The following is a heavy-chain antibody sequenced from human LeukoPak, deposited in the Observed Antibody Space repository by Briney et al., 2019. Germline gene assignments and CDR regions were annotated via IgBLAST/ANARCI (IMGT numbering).Heavy chain of an antibody. V-gene: IGHV4-38-2*02. D-gene: IGHD3-16*01. CDR1: GYSISSGYS. CDR3: ARGDSYYYYMDV. CDR2: ISHSGTT. J-gene: IGHJ6*03. Sequence: PSETLSLTCSVSGYSISSGYSWGWIRQSPGRGLEWIGTISHSGTTYSNPPLKSRVNMSIDTSKNQFSLRLSSVTAADTAVYYCARGDSYYYYMDVWGKGTTVTVSS.